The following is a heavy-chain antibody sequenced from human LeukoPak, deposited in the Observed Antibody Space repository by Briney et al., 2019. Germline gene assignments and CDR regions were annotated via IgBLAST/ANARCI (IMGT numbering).Heavy chain of an antibody. CDR2: ISGSGGST. CDR3: AKALVRPFDAFDI. Sequence: GGSLRLSCTVSGFTVSGNSMSWVRQAPGKGLEWVSAISGSGGSTYYADSVKGRFTISRDNSKNTLYLQMNSLRAEDTAVYYCAKALVRPFDAFDIWGQGTMVTVSS. D-gene: IGHD3-16*01. J-gene: IGHJ3*02. V-gene: IGHV3-23*01. CDR1: GFTVSGNS.